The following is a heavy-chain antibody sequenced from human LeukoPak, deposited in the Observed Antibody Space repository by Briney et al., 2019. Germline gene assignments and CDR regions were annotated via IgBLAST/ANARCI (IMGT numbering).Heavy chain of an antibody. V-gene: IGHV4-59*01. CDR2: IYYSGST. CDR3: ARAASGYYYASDI. D-gene: IGHD5-12*01. Sequence: PSETLSLTCTVSGGSISSYYWSWIRQPPGKGLEWIGYIYYSGSTKYNPSLSSRVTMSVDTSKDQLSLNLTSVTAADTAVYYCARAASGYYYASDIWGQGTVVTVSS. CDR1: GGSISSYY. J-gene: IGHJ3*02.